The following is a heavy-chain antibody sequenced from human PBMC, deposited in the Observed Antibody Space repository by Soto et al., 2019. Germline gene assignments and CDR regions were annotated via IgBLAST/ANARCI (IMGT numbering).Heavy chain of an antibody. V-gene: IGHV1-2*02. CDR1: GYTFTGYY. Sequence: SVKVSCKASGYTFTGYYMHWVRPAPGQGLEWMGWINPNSGGTNYAQKFQGRFTMTRDTSISTAYMELSRLRSDDTAVYYCARVDIRYFDWFYYYYGMDVWGQGTTGTVSS. CDR3: ARVDIRYFDWFYYYYGMDV. J-gene: IGHJ6*02. CDR2: INPNSGGT. D-gene: IGHD3-9*01.